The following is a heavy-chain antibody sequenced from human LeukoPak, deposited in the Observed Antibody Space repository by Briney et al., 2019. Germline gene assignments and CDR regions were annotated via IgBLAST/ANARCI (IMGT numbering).Heavy chain of an antibody. J-gene: IGHJ6*02. D-gene: IGHD5-18*01. Sequence: GGSLRLSCAASGFTFSTYSMNWVRQAPGKGLEWVSSIRSSSSYIYYADSVKGRFTISRDNAKNSLYLQMNSLRAEDTAVYYCAGPRREYSYGYDYYYGMDVWGQGTTVTVSS. CDR1: GFTFSTYS. V-gene: IGHV3-21*01. CDR3: AGPRREYSYGYDYYYGMDV. CDR2: IRSSSSYI.